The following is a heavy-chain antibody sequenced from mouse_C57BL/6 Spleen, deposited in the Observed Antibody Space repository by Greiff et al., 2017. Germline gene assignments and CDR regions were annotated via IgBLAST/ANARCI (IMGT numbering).Heavy chain of an antibody. CDR2: IYPGSGST. CDR1: GYTFTSYW. V-gene: IGHV1-55*01. D-gene: IGHD2-4*01. CDR3: ARSQIYYDYDPAWFAY. Sequence: QVQLQQSGAELVKPGASVKMSCKASGYTFTSYWITWVKQRPGQGLEWIGDIYPGSGSTNYNEKFKSKATLTVDTSSSTAYMQLSSLTSEDSAVYYCARSQIYYDYDPAWFAYWGQGTLVTVSA. J-gene: IGHJ3*01.